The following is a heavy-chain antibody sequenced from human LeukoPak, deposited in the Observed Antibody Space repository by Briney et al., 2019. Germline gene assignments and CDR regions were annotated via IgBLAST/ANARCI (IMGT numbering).Heavy chain of an antibody. V-gene: IGHV1-18*01. CDR3: ARQDTDWESGPFDY. D-gene: IGHD1-26*01. Sequence: ASVKVSCKASGYTFTSYGISLVRQAHGRGLEWMGWINAYNGNTNYAQKLQGRVTMTTDTSTRTAYMELRSLRSDDTAVYYCARQDTDWESGPFDYWGQGTLVTVSS. CDR2: INAYNGNT. J-gene: IGHJ4*02. CDR1: GYTFTSYG.